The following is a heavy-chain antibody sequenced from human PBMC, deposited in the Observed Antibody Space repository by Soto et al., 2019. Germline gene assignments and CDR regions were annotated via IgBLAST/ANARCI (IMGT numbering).Heavy chain of an antibody. V-gene: IGHV3-9*01. CDR1: GFTFDDYA. CDR3: AKDIAAAGTLYHYYYMDV. CDR2: ISWNSGSI. Sequence: EVQLVESGGGLVQPGRSLRLSCAASGFTFDDYAMHWVRQAPGKGLEWVSGISWNSGSIGYADSVKGRFTISRDNAKNSLYLQMNSLRAEDTALYYCAKDIAAAGTLYHYYYMDVWGKGTTVTVSS. J-gene: IGHJ6*03. D-gene: IGHD6-13*01.